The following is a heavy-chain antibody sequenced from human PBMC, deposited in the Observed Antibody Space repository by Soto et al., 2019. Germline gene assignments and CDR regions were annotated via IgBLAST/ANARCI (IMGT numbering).Heavy chain of an antibody. CDR1: GFTFSTYA. CDR2: ISDSGSST. Sequence: EVQLLESGGALTQPGGSLRLSCAASGFTFSTYALNWVRQVPGKGLEWVSGISDSGSSTYYADAVKGRFTVSRDNSNNTRYLEMNGLRAGDTAVYDCAKDRWAGYSDPYFDSWGQGTLVSVSS. D-gene: IGHD4-17*01. J-gene: IGHJ4*02. CDR3: AKDRWAGYSDPYFDS. V-gene: IGHV3-23*01.